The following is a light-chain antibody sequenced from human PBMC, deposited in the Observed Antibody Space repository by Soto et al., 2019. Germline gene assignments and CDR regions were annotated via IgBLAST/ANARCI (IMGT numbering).Light chain of an antibody. V-gene: IGKV1-8*01. J-gene: IGKJ1*01. Sequence: AIRMTQSPSSFSASTGDRVTITCRASQGISSYLAWYQQKPGKAPKLLIYAASTLQSGVPSRFSGSGSGTDFTLAISCLQSEDSAVYYCHQYNHWLTWTFGQGTKV. CDR2: AAS. CDR3: HQYNHWLTWT. CDR1: QGISSY.